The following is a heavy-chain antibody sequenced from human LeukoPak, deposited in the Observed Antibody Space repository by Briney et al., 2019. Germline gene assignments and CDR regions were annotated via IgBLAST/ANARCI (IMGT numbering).Heavy chain of an antibody. J-gene: IGHJ4*02. Sequence: PGGSLRLSCAASGFTFSNYAMSWVRQAPGKGLEWVSAISGSGGSTYYADSVKGRFTISRDNSKNTLYLQMNSLRAEDTAVYYCAKDGYYYGSGSYWFGYYFDYWGQGTLVTVSS. CDR1: GFTFSNYA. CDR2: ISGSGGST. V-gene: IGHV3-23*01. CDR3: AKDGYYYGSGSYWFGYYFDY. D-gene: IGHD3-10*01.